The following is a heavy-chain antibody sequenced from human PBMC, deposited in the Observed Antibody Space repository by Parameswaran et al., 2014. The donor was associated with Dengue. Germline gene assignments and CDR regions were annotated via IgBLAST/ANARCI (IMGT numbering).Heavy chain of an antibody. CDR3: TRGVVNMGFDH. Sequence: WVRQAPGQGLQWMGWINPNSGVTNYAQQFQGRVTITRDTSISTAYMELSGLRSDDTAVYYCTRGVVNMGFDHWGQGTLVTVSS. CDR2: INPNSGVT. V-gene: IGHV1-2*02. J-gene: IGHJ4*02. D-gene: IGHD3-3*01.